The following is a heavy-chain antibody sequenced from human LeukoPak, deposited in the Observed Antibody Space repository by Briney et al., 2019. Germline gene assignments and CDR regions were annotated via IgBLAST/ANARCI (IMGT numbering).Heavy chain of an antibody. J-gene: IGHJ4*02. D-gene: IGHD1-14*01. Sequence: SETLSLTCTVSGGSISSERHQWAWGRQPPGKRLEWSAKIYYRGTTYYNPSLKSRVTISVDTSKNQFSLNLSSVTAADTAIYYCARDHFNRPDSWGQGPLVTVSS. CDR3: ARDHFNRPDS. CDR2: IYYRGTT. V-gene: IGHV4-39*07. CDR1: GGSISSERHQ.